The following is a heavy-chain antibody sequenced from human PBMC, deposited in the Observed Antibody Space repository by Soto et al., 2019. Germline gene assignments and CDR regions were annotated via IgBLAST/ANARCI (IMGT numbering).Heavy chain of an antibody. V-gene: IGHV4-31*03. CDR3: ARGTTVVTPRGYYYYYGMDV. D-gene: IGHD4-17*01. CDR2: IYYSGST. J-gene: IGHJ6*02. Sequence: SETLSLTCTVSGGSISSGGYYWSWIRQHPGKGLEWIGYIYYSGSTYYNPSLKSRVTISVDTSKNQFSLKLSSVTAADTAVYYCARGTTVVTPRGYYYYYGMDVWGQGTTVTVSS. CDR1: GGSISSGGYY.